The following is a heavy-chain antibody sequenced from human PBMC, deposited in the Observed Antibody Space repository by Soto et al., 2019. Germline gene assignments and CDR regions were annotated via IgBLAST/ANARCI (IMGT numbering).Heavy chain of an antibody. D-gene: IGHD1-26*01. J-gene: IGHJ4*02. CDR2: INAYNGHT. CDR3: ARGVGWEPLDY. V-gene: IGHV1-18*01. CDR1: GYTFTSYG. Sequence: QVQLVQSGAEVKKPGASVKVSCKASGYTFTSYGISWVRQAPGQRLEWMGWINAYNGHTKYSQKLQGRVTMTTDTSKSTDYMELRSLRSDDTDVYYCARGVGWEPLDYWGQGTLVTVSS.